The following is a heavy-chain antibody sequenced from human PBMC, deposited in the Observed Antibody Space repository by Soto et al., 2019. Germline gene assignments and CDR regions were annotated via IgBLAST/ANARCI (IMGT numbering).Heavy chain of an antibody. V-gene: IGHV3-33*01. CDR3: ARDDAFGNENGFDI. CDR2: IVNDGSAK. CDR1: GFPFSTYG. Sequence: QVQLVESGGGVVQPGRSLRLSCAASGFPFSTYGFHWVRQAPGKGLEWVAVIVNDGSAKYHADSVEGRFTISRDNSKDTLYMQMNSLRAEDTAVYYCARDDAFGNENGFDIWGQGTMVTVSS. D-gene: IGHD1-1*01. J-gene: IGHJ3*02.